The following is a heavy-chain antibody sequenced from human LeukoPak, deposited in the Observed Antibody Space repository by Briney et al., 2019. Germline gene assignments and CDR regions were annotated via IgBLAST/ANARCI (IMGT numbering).Heavy chain of an antibody. J-gene: IGHJ4*02. CDR3: ARDLGRDRYFDS. CDR2: ISGGSDTI. D-gene: IGHD5-24*01. V-gene: IGHV3-48*04. CDR1: GFTFSPYP. Sequence: GGSLRLSGAASGFTFSPYPMNWVRQAPGKWLEWVSYISGGSDTIHYADSVKGRFTISRDNAKNSLYLQMNSLRAEDTAVYYCARDLGRDRYFDSWGQGTLVTVSS.